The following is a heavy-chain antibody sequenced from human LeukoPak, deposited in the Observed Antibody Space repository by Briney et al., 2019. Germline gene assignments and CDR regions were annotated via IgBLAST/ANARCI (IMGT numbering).Heavy chain of an antibody. V-gene: IGHV1-18*01. CDR3: ARVHSNPDYYYYYMDV. CDR2: ISGYNGNT. Sequence: ASVKVSCKASGYTFTSYGISWVRQAPGQGLEWMGWISGYNGNTRYAQKVQDRVTVTTDTSTTTAYMELRSLRSDDTAVYYCARVHSNPDYYYYYMDVWGKGTTVTVSS. CDR1: GYTFTSYG. D-gene: IGHD4-11*01. J-gene: IGHJ6*03.